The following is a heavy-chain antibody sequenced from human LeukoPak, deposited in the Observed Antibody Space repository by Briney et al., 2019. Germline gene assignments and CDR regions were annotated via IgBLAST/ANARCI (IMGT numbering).Heavy chain of an antibody. CDR3: ATCSGGSCNYYYYYMDV. CDR1: GFTFTGYF. D-gene: IGHD2-15*01. V-gene: IGHV1-69*06. CDR2: IIPIFGTA. J-gene: IGHJ6*03. Sequence: SVKVSCKASGFTFTGYFMNWVRQAPGQGLEWMGGIIPIFGTANYAQKLQGRVTITADKSTSTAYMELSSLRSEDTAVYYCATCSGGSCNYYYYYMDVWGKGTTVTVSS.